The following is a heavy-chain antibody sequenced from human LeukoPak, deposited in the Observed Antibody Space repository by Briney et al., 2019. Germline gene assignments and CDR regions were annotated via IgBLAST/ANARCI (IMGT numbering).Heavy chain of an antibody. D-gene: IGHD2-2*01. J-gene: IGHJ4*02. CDR1: GGFISSYY. CDR2: IYYSGST. Sequence: SETLSLTCTVSGGFISSYYWSWIRQAPGKGLEWIGYIYYSGSTNYNPSLKSRVTISLDTSKNQFSLNLSSVTAADTAVYYCARKSFHTSSYDYWGQGTLVTVSS. CDR3: ARKSFHTSSYDY. V-gene: IGHV4-59*01.